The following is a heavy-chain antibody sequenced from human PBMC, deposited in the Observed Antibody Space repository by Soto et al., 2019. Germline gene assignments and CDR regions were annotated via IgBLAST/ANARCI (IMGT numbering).Heavy chain of an antibody. V-gene: IGHV4-31*03. Sequence: PSETLSLTCTVSGGTISSGGYYWSWIRQHPGQGLEWIGYIYYSGSTYYNPSLKSRITISVDTYKNQFSLKLSSVTAADTAVYYCARDRECSGGTCYNYFDYWGQGTLVTVSS. CDR3: ARDRECSGGTCYNYFDY. CDR1: GGTISSGGYY. CDR2: IYYSGST. D-gene: IGHD2-15*01. J-gene: IGHJ4*02.